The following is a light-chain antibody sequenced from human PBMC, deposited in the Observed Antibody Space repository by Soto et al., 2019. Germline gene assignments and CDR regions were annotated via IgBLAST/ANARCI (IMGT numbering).Light chain of an antibody. V-gene: IGKV3-20*01. J-gene: IGKJ1*01. CDR2: GAS. CDR1: QSVSSSY. Sequence: EIVLTQSPGTLSLSPGERATLSCRASQSVSSSYLAWYQQKPGQAPRLLIYGASSRATGIPDRFSGSGSGTDFTLTISRLEPEDFAVYYCQKYCSSPTFGQGT. CDR3: QKYCSSPT.